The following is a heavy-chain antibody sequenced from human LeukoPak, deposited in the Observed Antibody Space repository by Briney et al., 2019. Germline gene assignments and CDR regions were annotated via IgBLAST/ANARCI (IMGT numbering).Heavy chain of an antibody. CDR2: ISGSGGST. V-gene: IGHV3-23*01. Sequence: SGGSLRLSCAASGFTFSSYAMSWVRQAPGKGLEWVSAISGSGGSTYYADSVKGRFTISRDNAKNSLYLQMNSLRAEDTAVYYCARSGEWELGNYFDYWGQGTLVTVSS. CDR3: ARSGEWELGNYFDY. J-gene: IGHJ4*02. D-gene: IGHD1-26*01. CDR1: GFTFSSYA.